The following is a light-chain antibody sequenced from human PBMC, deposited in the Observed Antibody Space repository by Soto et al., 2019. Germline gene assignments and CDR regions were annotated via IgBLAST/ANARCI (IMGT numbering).Light chain of an antibody. CDR2: GAS. V-gene: IGKV3-15*01. J-gene: IGKJ1*01. CDR1: QSVSSN. CDR3: QQYNTWPWT. Sequence: EIVMTQSPATLSVSPGERATLSCRASQSVSSNLAWYQQKPGQAPRLLIYGASTRATGITARFSGSGSGTDFTLTISSLQSEDFAVYYCQQYNTWPWTFGQGTKVEIK.